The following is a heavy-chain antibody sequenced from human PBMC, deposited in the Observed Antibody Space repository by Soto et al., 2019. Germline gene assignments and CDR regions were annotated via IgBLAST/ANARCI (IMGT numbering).Heavy chain of an antibody. V-gene: IGHV4-34*01. CDR3: ARHPGYYDILTGYTTYYFDY. J-gene: IGHJ4*02. D-gene: IGHD3-9*01. CDR2: INHSGST. CDR1: GGSFSGFY. Sequence: SETLSLTCAVYGGSFSGFYWSWIRQPPGKGLEWIGEINHSGSTNYNPSLKSRVTISVDTSKNQFSLKLSSVTAADTAVYYCARHPGYYDILTGYTTYYFDYWGQGILVTVSS.